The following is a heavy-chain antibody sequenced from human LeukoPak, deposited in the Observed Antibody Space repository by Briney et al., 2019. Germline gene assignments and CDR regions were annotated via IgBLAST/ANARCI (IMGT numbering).Heavy chain of an antibody. CDR2: IYYSGST. V-gene: IGHV4-61*01. D-gene: IGHD2-15*01. Sequence: PSETLSLTCTVSGGSVSSGSYYWSWIRQPPGKGLEWIGYIYYSGSTNYNPSLKSRVTISVDTPKNQFSLKLSSVTAADTAVYYCARGRGYCSGGSCYRGLSWFDPWGQGTLVTVSS. CDR3: ARGRGYCSGGSCYRGLSWFDP. J-gene: IGHJ5*02. CDR1: GGSVSSGSYY.